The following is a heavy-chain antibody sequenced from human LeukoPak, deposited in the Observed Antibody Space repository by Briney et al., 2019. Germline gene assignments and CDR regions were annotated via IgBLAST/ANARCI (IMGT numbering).Heavy chain of an antibody. Sequence: SDTLSLTCTVSGSSVSNYYWTWIRQPAGKGLEWIGRTHTSGSTNYNPSLKSRVTMSVDTSKNQFSLKLSSVTAADTAVYYCARGRWKAGMDTPYYFDYWGQGTLVTVSS. CDR2: THTSGST. CDR3: ARGRWKAGMDTPYYFDY. J-gene: IGHJ4*02. V-gene: IGHV4-4*07. D-gene: IGHD5-18*01. CDR1: GSSVSNYY.